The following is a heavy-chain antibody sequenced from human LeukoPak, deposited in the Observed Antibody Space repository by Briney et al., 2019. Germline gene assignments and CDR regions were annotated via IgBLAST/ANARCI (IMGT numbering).Heavy chain of an antibody. CDR3: ARGGSGYHFDY. Sequence: ASVKVSCKVSGCTLTELSMHWVRQAPGKGLEWMGIIYPGDSDTRYSPSFQGQVTISADKSISTAYLQWSSLKASDTAMYYCARGGSGYHFDYWGQGTLVTVSS. V-gene: IGHV5-51*01. CDR2: IYPGDSDT. J-gene: IGHJ4*02. CDR1: GCTLTELS. D-gene: IGHD5-12*01.